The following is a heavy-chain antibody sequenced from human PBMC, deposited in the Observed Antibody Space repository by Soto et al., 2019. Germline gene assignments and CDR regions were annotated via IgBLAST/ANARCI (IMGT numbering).Heavy chain of an antibody. CDR1: GVSITNYY. J-gene: IGHJ6*02. CDR2: SHPSGST. CDR3: ASPKIRTSGNSVFGGMAA. D-gene: IGHD2-21*02. V-gene: IGHV4-4*09. Sequence: PSETLSLTCTVSGVSITNYYWSCIRKPPGKGLEGIGYSHPSGSTNYNPSLQSRVTLSLDTSKNQFSLRLNSVTAADTAVYYCASPKIRTSGNSVFGGMAAWGHGTTITVS.